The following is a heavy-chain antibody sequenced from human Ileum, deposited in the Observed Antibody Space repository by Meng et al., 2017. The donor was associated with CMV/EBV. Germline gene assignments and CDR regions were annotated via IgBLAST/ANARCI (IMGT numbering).Heavy chain of an antibody. V-gene: IGHV3-74*01. CDR2: INSEGSRT. D-gene: IGHD7-27*01. Sequence: GSLKISCAASGFTFSNYWMHWVRQVPGEGLVWVSRINSEGSRTDYADSVKGRFTISRDSAKNTLYLQMNSLRAEDTAVYYCARVSGASWFDPWGQGTLVTVSS. CDR3: ARVSGASWFDP. J-gene: IGHJ5*02. CDR1: GFTFSNYW.